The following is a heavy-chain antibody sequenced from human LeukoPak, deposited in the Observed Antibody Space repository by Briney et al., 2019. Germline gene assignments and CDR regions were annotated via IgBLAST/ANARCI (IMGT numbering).Heavy chain of an antibody. CDR3: ASYYYDSSGYPTD. CDR2: INGDGTST. Sequence: GGSLTLSCAASGFTFSNYWMHWVRQAPGQGLMWVSRINGDGTSTTYADSVKGRYTISRDTAKNTLYLQMSSLRDEDTAVYYCASYYYDSSGYPTDGGQGTLVTVSS. CDR1: GFTFSNYW. J-gene: IGHJ4*02. D-gene: IGHD3-22*01. V-gene: IGHV3-74*01.